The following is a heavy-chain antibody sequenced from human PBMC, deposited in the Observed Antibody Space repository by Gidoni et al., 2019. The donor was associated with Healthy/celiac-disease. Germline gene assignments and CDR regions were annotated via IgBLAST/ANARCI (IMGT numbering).Heavy chain of an antibody. D-gene: IGHD3-16*01. J-gene: IGHJ6*02. CDR3: ARGSVWGMDV. V-gene: IGHV1-2*02. Sequence: EVKKPGASVKVSCKASGYTLTDYYMHWVRQAPGQGLEWMGWINPNNGGTNYAQKFQGRVTMTRDTSITTAYIVLSRLRSDDTAVYYCARGSVWGMDVWGQGTTVTVSS. CDR2: INPNNGGT. CDR1: GYTLTDYY.